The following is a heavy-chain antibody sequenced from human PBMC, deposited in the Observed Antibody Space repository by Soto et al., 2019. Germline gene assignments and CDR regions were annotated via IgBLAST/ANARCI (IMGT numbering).Heavy chain of an antibody. CDR3: ARDGYNGFDY. Sequence: AGGSLRLSCAPSGFIFRNYLMHWVRQAPGKGLVWISRINSDGSSASYADSVKGRFTISRDNAKNTLYLQMHSLRDEDTAVYYCARDGYNGFDYWGQGTLVTAPQ. CDR1: GFIFRNYL. CDR2: INSDGSSA. V-gene: IGHV3-74*01. J-gene: IGHJ4*02. D-gene: IGHD5-12*01.